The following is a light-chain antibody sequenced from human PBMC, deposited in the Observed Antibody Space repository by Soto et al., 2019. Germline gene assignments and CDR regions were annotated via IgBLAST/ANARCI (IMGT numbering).Light chain of an antibody. CDR2: GAS. J-gene: IGKJ5*01. Sequence: EMVMTQSTATLSVSPGERATLSCRASQSISTNLAWYHQKPGQAPRLLIYGASTRATGIPARFSGSGSGTEFTLTISSLQSEDFAVYYCQQYYDWPITFGQGTRLEI. CDR3: QQYYDWPIT. V-gene: IGKV3-15*01. CDR1: QSISTN.